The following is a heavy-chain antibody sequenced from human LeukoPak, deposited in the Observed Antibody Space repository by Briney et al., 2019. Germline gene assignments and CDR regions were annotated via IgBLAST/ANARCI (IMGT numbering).Heavy chain of an antibody. CDR2: ISYDGSNK. D-gene: IGHD1-26*01. J-gene: IGHJ3*02. V-gene: IGHV3-30*04. Sequence: GGSLRLSCAASGFTFSSYAMHWVRQAPGKGLEWVAVISYDGSNKYYADSVKGRFTISRDNSKNTLYLQMNSLRAEDTAVYYCARDGSLDAFDIWGQGTMVTVSS. CDR3: ARDGSLDAFDI. CDR1: GFTFSSYA.